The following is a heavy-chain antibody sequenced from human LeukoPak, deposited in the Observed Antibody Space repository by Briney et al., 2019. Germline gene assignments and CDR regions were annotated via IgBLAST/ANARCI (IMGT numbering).Heavy chain of an antibody. J-gene: IGHJ4*02. CDR2: IIPIFCTA. D-gene: IGHD3-10*01. Sequence: GPPVKVSCKASGCTFSSYAISGVRHAPGQGLEWMGGIIPIFCTANYAQKSPRRVTITADKPTSPAYMDLGSLGSEDTAVYYCEREVEGGYCGSWSYPFDYWGQGTLVTVPS. CDR3: EREVEGGYCGSWSYPFDY. V-gene: IGHV1-69*06. CDR1: GCTFSSYA.